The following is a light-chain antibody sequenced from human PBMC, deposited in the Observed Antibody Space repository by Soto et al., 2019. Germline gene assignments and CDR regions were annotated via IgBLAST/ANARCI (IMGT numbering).Light chain of an antibody. V-gene: IGLV1-40*01. Sequence: QSVLTQPPSVSGAPGQRVTISCTGSSSNIGAGYDVHWYQQLPGTAPKLLIYGNSNRPSGVPDRFSGSKSGTSASLAITGLQAEDEADYYCQSYDSSFHVVFGGGTNLTVL. CDR3: QSYDSSFHVV. CDR2: GNS. J-gene: IGLJ2*01. CDR1: SSNIGAGYD.